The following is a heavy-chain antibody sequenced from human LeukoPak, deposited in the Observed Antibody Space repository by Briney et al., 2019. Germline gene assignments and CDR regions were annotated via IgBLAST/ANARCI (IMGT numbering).Heavy chain of an antibody. D-gene: IGHD3-22*01. J-gene: IGHJ4*02. Sequence: PSETLSLTCTVSGGSISSSSAYWNWIRQPPGKGLEWIGYIYYSGSTNYNPSLKSRVAISVDTSKNQFSLKLNSMTAADTAMYYCARVGFHSSGYYFLGNENWGQGTLVTVSS. CDR3: ARVGFHSSGYYFLGNEN. CDR2: IYYSGST. V-gene: IGHV4-61*01. CDR1: GGSISSSSAY.